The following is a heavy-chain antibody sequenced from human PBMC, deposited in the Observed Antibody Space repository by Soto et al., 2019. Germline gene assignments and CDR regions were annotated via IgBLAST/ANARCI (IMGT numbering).Heavy chain of an antibody. CDR1: GFTFKDYY. CDR3: AREMATSGWFQNYYYLGMDV. J-gene: IGHJ6*02. CDR2: ISSRDRA. D-gene: IGHD6-19*01. V-gene: IGHV3-11*01. Sequence: GGSLRLFCAASGFTFKDYYMSWIRQAPGRGLEWIAYISSRDRAMYADSAQGRFIISRDNANSSLFLQMNSLRADDTAVYYCAREMATSGWFQNYYYLGMDVWGQGTTVTVSS.